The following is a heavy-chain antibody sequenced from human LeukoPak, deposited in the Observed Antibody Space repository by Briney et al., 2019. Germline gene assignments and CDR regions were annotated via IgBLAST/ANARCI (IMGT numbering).Heavy chain of an antibody. V-gene: IGHV1-18*01. CDR1: GYTFTSYG. CDR2: ISAYNGNT. Sequence: GASVKVSCKASGYTFTSYGISWVRQAPGQGLEWMGWISAYNGNTNYAQKLQGRVTMTTDTSTSTAYMELRSLRSDDTAVYYCATGGYYDSSGYSEVRENRYMDVWGKGTTVTVSS. D-gene: IGHD3-22*01. CDR3: ATGGYYDSSGYSEVRENRYMDV. J-gene: IGHJ6*03.